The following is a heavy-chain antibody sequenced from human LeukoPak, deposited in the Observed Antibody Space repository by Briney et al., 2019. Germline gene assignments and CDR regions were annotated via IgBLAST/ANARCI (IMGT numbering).Heavy chain of an antibody. Sequence: SVKVSCKPSGGTFSSYAISWVRQAPGQGLEWIGRIIPIFGTANYAQKFQGRVTIPTDESTSTAYMELSSLRSEDTAVYYCARDPNLRQMEPISDAFDIWGQGTMVTVSS. D-gene: IGHD5-24*01. CDR3: ARDPNLRQMEPISDAFDI. V-gene: IGHV1-69*05. CDR1: GGTFSSYA. CDR2: IIPIFGTA. J-gene: IGHJ3*02.